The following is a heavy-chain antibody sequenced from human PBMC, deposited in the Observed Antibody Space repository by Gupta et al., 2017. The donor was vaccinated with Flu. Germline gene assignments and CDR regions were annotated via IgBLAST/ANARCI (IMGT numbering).Heavy chain of an antibody. Sequence: QVQLVESGGGVVQPGRSLRLSCAASGFTFSSFGMHWVRQAPGKGLEWVAVIWSDGSNKYYGDFVQGRFTISRDNSKNTLYLQMNSLSAEDTAVYYCARDSLEWLPRGNMDVWGQGTTVTVSS. CDR3: ARDSLEWLPRGNMDV. CDR1: GFTFSSFG. CDR2: IWSDGSNK. V-gene: IGHV3-33*01. D-gene: IGHD3-3*01. J-gene: IGHJ6*02.